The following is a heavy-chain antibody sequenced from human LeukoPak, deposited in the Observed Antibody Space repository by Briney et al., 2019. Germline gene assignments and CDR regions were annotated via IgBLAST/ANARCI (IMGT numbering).Heavy chain of an antibody. Sequence: SETQSLTCIVSGGSMSGYYWSWIRQPPGEGLEWIGHTFSSGATTYNPSLKSRVTISVDTSRSQFSLHLSSVTAADTAVYYCARRSRDCYFLDSWGQGTLVTDSS. D-gene: IGHD5-24*01. CDR1: GGSMSGYY. CDR3: ARRSRDCYFLDS. CDR2: TFSSGAT. V-gene: IGHV4-4*09. J-gene: IGHJ4*02.